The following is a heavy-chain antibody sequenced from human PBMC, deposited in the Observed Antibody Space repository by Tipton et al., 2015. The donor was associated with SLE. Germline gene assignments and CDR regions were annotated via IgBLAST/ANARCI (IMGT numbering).Heavy chain of an antibody. J-gene: IGHJ4*02. CDR3: ARDLGHGGDSDY. CDR1: GYSISSGSY. V-gene: IGHV4-38-2*02. D-gene: IGHD3/OR15-3a*01. Sequence: TLSLTCVVSGYSISSGSYWGWFRPPPGKGLEWIGSLSHSGDTAYNPSLRSRVTILADRSKNHFSLKLTSVTAADTAVYYCARDLGHGGDSDYWGQGTLVTVSS. CDR2: LSHSGDT.